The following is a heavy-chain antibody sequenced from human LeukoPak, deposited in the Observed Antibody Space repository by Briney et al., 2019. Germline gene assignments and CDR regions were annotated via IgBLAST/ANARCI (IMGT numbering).Heavy chain of an antibody. CDR2: ISAYNGST. CDR3: ASFYSSEAFDI. V-gene: IGHV1-18*01. Sequence: GASVKVSCKASGYTFTSYGISWVRQAPGQGLEWMGWISAYNGSTSYAQKLQGRVTMTTDTSTSTAYMELRSLRSDDTAMYYCASFYSSEAFDIWGQGTMVTVSS. D-gene: IGHD2-15*01. CDR1: GYTFTSYG. J-gene: IGHJ3*02.